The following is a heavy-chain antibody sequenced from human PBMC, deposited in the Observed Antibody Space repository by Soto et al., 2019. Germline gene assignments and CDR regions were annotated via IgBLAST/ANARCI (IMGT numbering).Heavy chain of an antibody. Sequence: QVQLVQSGAEVKKPGASVKVSCKASGYTFTSYYMHWVRQAPGQGLEWMGIINPSGGSTSYAQKFQGRVTMTRDTSTSTVYMELSSLRSEDTAVYYCARERIAARPNGGMDVWGQGTTVTVSS. V-gene: IGHV1-46*01. CDR2: INPSGGST. J-gene: IGHJ6*02. D-gene: IGHD6-6*01. CDR1: GYTFTSYY. CDR3: ARERIAARPNGGMDV.